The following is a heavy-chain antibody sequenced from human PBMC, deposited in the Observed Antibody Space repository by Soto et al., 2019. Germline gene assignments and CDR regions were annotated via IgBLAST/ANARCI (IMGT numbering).Heavy chain of an antibody. J-gene: IGHJ6*02. CDR3: ARDRGGYYTTYYYYYGMDV. V-gene: IGHV4-30-4*01. CDR2: IYYSGST. CDR1: GGSISSGDYY. D-gene: IGHD3-3*01. Sequence: SETLSLTCTVSGGSISSGDYYWSWIRQPPGKGLEWIGYIYYSGSTYYNPSLKSRVTISVDTSKNQSSLKLSSVTATDTAVYYCARDRGGYYTTYYYYYGMDVWGQGTTVTVSS.